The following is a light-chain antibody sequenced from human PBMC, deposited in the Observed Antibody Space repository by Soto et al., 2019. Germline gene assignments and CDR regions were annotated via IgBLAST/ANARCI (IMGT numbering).Light chain of an antibody. CDR3: QERSNWPIN. J-gene: IGKJ5*01. CDR2: GAS. V-gene: IGKV3-15*01. Sequence: EIVMTQSPTGLCVSPGERATLSWRASQSVSSNLAWYQQKPGQAPRLLIYGASTRATGIPARFSGSGSGTEFTLTISSLQSEDFAVYYCQERSNWPINCGQGKRRENK. CDR1: QSVSSN.